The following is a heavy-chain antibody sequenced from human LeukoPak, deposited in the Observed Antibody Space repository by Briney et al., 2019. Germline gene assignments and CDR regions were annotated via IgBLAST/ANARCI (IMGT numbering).Heavy chain of an antibody. J-gene: IGHJ6*03. CDR1: GGSISSGGYY. V-gene: IGHV4-30-2*01. CDR3: ARDSQLGYCTSASCFGYYYYYMDV. D-gene: IGHD2-2*01. CDR2: IFHSGST. Sequence: SSETLSLTCTVSGGSISSGGYYWTWIRQPPGKGLEWIGYIFHSGSTYYNPSLKSRVTISVDGSKNQFSLKLSSVTAADTAVYYCARDSQLGYCTSASCFGYYYYYMDVWGKGTTVTVSS.